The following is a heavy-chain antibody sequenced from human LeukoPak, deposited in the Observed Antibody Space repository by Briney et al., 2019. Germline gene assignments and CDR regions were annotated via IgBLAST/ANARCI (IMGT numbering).Heavy chain of an antibody. V-gene: IGHV4-34*01. D-gene: IGHD1-26*01. CDR1: GGSFSGYY. Sequence: SETLSLTCAVYGGSFSGYYWSWIRQPPGKGLEWIGEINHSGSTNYNPSLKSRVTISVDTSKNQFSLKLSSVTAADTAVYYCAGGRGYRYSGSYSPIPFDYWGQGTLVTVSS. CDR2: INHSGST. J-gene: IGHJ4*02. CDR3: AGGRGYRYSGSYSPIPFDY.